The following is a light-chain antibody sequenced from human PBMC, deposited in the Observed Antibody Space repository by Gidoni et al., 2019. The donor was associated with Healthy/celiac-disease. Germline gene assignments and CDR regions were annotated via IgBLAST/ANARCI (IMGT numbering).Light chain of an antibody. Sequence: DIQMTQSPSSLSASVGDRVNITCRASQVISNYLAWYQQKPGKVPKILIYAASTLQSVVPSRFSGSGSGTDFTLTISSLQPEDVATYYCQKYNSAPPWTFGQGTKVEIK. J-gene: IGKJ1*01. CDR2: AAS. CDR1: QVISNY. V-gene: IGKV1-27*01. CDR3: QKYNSAPPWT.